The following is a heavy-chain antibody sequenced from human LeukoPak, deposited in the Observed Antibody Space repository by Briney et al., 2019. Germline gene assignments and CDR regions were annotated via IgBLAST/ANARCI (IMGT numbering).Heavy chain of an antibody. V-gene: IGHV4-31*03. D-gene: IGHD5-18*01. J-gene: IGHJ4*02. CDR1: GGSVFIGGYY. CDR3: ARFGYSYGLD. Sequence: SQTLSLTCTVSGGSVFIGGYYWSWIRQHPGKGLEWIGYIYYSGSTYYNPSLKSRVTISVDTSKNQFSLKLSSVTAADTAVYYCARFGYSYGLDWGQGTLVTVSS. CDR2: IYYSGST.